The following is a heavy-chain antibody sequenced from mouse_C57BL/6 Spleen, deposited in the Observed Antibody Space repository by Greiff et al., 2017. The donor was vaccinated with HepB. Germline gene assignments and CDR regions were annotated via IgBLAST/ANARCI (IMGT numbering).Heavy chain of an antibody. J-gene: IGHJ1*03. Sequence: EVQLVESGGGLVKPGGSLKLSCAASGFTFSSYAMSWVRQTPEKRLEWVATISDGGSYTYYPDNVKGRFTISRDNAKNNLYLQMSHLKSEDTAMYYCARDDYYGSSPYWYFDVWGTGTTVTVSS. CDR1: GFTFSSYA. V-gene: IGHV5-4*01. D-gene: IGHD1-1*01. CDR3: ARDDYYGSSPYWYFDV. CDR2: ISDGGSYT.